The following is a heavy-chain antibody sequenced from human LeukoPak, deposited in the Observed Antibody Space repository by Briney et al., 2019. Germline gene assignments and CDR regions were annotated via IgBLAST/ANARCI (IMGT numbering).Heavy chain of an antibody. V-gene: IGHV3-11*01. CDR1: GFMFSDYH. Sequence: GGSLRLSCAASGFMFSDYHMNWIRQAPRKGLEWISYISPGGQTTYFADSVKGRVTLSRDNAKKSLSLQMNSPTADDTAVYFCAVGRDIRVAGPGGYFDYWGQGTLVAVSS. CDR2: ISPGGQTT. CDR3: AVGRDIRVAGPGGYFDY. D-gene: IGHD6-19*01. J-gene: IGHJ4*02.